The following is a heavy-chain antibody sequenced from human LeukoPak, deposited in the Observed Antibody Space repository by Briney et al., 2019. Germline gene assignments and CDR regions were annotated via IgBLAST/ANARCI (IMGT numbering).Heavy chain of an antibody. CDR1: GGSFSGYY. CDR2: INHSGST. Sequence: SETLSLTCAVYGGSFSGYYWSWIRQPPGKGLEWIGEINHSGSTNYNPSLKSRVTISVDKSKNQFSLKLSSVTAADTAVYYCARVSGYDSYYYYYYMDVWGKGTTVTVSS. V-gene: IGHV4-34*01. J-gene: IGHJ6*03. D-gene: IGHD5-12*01. CDR3: ARVSGYDSYYYYYYMDV.